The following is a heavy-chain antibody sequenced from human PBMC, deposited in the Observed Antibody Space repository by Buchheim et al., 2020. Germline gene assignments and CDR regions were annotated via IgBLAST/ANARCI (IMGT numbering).Heavy chain of an antibody. CDR2: IKYDGSEK. V-gene: IGHV3-7*01. CDR3: ARALNY. J-gene: IGHJ4*02. Sequence: EVQLVESGGGLVQSGGSLTLSCAVSGFIFSNYWMDWVRQAPGKGLEWVANIKYDGSEKYYVDSVKGRFTISRDNAKNSLNLQMNRLRAEDTAVYYCARALNYWGQGTL. CDR1: GFIFSNYW.